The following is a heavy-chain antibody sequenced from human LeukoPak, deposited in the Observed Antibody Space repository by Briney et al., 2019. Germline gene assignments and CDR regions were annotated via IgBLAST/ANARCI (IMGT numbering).Heavy chain of an antibody. CDR2: INHSGST. CDR1: GGSFSGYY. J-gene: IGHJ5*02. CDR3: ARGCIVVVPAGNWFDP. Sequence: SETLSLTCAVYGGSFSGYYWSWIRQPPGKGLEWIGEINHSGSTNYNPSLKSRVTISVDTSKNQFSLKLSSETAADTAVYYCARGCIVVVPAGNWFDPWGQGTLVTVSS. V-gene: IGHV4-34*01. D-gene: IGHD2-2*01.